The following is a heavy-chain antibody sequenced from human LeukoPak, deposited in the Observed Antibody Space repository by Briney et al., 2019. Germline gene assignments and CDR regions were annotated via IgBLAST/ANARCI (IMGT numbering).Heavy chain of an antibody. CDR1: GFIFSNYA. D-gene: IGHD5-24*01. CDR3: ARDHRAERWLQVYYYYYYMDV. J-gene: IGHJ6*03. CDR2: ISSSSSYI. Sequence: PGGSLRLSCATSGFIFSNYAVNWVRQAPGKGLEWVSSISSSSSYIYYADSVKGRFTISRDNAKNSLYLQMNSLRAGDTAVYYCARDHRAERWLQVYYYYYYMDVWGKGTTVTISS. V-gene: IGHV3-21*01.